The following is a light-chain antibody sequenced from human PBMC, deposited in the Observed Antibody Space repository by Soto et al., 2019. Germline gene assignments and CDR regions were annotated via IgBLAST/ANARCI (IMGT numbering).Light chain of an antibody. J-gene: IGKJ4*01. CDR3: QQYSNSPLT. CDR1: QRVSRNY. Sequence: IVVARFRVTRCLSPWEGATVSCRASQRVSRNYLAWYQQKVGKPPRLLIYGASSRDAGIPDRFSGCGSGTDFTLTITSLETEDFAVYHCQQYSNSPLTFGGGTKVDIK. V-gene: IGKV3-20*01. CDR2: GAS.